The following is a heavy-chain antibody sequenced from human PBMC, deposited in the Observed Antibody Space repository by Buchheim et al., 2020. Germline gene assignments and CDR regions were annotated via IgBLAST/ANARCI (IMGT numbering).Heavy chain of an antibody. Sequence: QVQLQESGPGLVKPSQTLSLTCTVSGGSISSDDYYWSWIRQPPGKGLEWIGYIYYSGSTYYNPSLKSRLTISVDMSSNQFSLKLSSVTAADTAVYYCARDINGRADYWGQGTL. J-gene: IGHJ4*02. V-gene: IGHV4-30-4*01. CDR1: GGSISSDDYY. CDR2: IYYSGST. D-gene: IGHD3-10*01. CDR3: ARDINGRADY.